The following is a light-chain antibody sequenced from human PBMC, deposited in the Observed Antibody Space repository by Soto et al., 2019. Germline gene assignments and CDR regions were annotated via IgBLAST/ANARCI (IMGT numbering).Light chain of an antibody. CDR1: QNSGTY. CDR3: PQRSTIPYY. J-gene: IGKJ2*01. Sequence: DIQMTQSPSSLHASVGDRVTLTCRASQNSGTYLNWYQQKPGKAPKLLIYAASSLQSGVPSRLSGSGSGTDLTLTISSLQPDDFATYYCPQRSTIPYYFDQGNKLEIE. CDR2: AAS. V-gene: IGKV1-39*01.